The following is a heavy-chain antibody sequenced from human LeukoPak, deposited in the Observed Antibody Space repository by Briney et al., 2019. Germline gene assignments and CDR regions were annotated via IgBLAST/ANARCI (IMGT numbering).Heavy chain of an antibody. CDR1: GYTFTSYG. CDR3: ARSLTRGYYYDSSGYYNWFDP. D-gene: IGHD3-22*01. J-gene: IGHJ5*02. CDR2: ISAYNGNT. Sequence: ASVKVSCKASGYTFTSYGISWVRQAPGQGVEWMGWISAYNGNTNYAQKLQGRVTMTTETTTSKDYMEMRRLRDDETAVYYCARSLTRGYYYDSSGYYNWFDPWGQGTLVTVSS. V-gene: IGHV1-18*01.